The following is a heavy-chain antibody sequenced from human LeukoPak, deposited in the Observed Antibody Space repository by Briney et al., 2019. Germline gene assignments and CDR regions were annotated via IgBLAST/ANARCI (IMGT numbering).Heavy chain of an antibody. V-gene: IGHV4-31*03. D-gene: IGHD6-13*01. CDR1: GGSISSGGYY. CDR3: ARDRAAAARAMYAFDI. CDR2: IYYSGST. Sequence: PAETLSLTCTVSGGSISSGGYYWSRIRQHPGKGLEWIGYIYYSGSTYYNPSLKSRVTISVDTSKNQFSLKLSSVTAADTAVYYCARDRAAAARAMYAFDIWGQGTMVTVSS. J-gene: IGHJ3*02.